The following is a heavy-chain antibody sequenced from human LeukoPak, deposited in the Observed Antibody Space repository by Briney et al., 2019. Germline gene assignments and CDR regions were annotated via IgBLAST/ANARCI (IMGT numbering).Heavy chain of an antibody. CDR1: GGTFSSYA. V-gene: IGHV1-69*06. J-gene: IGHJ4*02. D-gene: IGHD3-9*01. CDR3: ARGVRTYYDILTGYPQFDY. CDR2: IIPIFGTA. Sequence: ASVKVSCKASGGTFSSYAISWVRQAPGQGLEWMGGIIPIFGTANYAQKFQGRVTITADKSTSTAYMELSSLRSEDTAVYYCARGVRTYYDILTGYPQFDYWGQGTLVTVSS.